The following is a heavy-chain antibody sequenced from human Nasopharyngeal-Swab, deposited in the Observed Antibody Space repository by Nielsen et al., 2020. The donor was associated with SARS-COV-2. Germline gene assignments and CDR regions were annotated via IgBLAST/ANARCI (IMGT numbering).Heavy chain of an antibody. Sequence: GESLKISCAASGLTFSTYNMHWVRQAPGKGLEWVSSISGRTTYIYYADSMKGRFTISRDNAKNSLYLQMSSLRAEDTAIYYCARGGQQPLWGQGTLVTVSS. CDR3: ARGGQQPL. J-gene: IGHJ4*02. D-gene: IGHD6-13*01. V-gene: IGHV3-21*01. CDR2: ISGRTTYI. CDR1: GLTFSTYN.